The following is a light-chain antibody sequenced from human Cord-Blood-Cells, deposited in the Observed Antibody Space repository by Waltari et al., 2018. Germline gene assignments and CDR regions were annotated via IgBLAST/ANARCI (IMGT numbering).Light chain of an antibody. CDR2: AAS. J-gene: IGKJ3*01. CDR3: QPSYITQST. Sequence: DIQMTQSPSSLSASVGDRVTITCRASQSISSYLNWYQQKPGQAPQLLIHAASSLQSAVPSRVSGSPSQPLFPLPLSRLQPEYFAPFSHQPSYITQSTCDPVTIVD. CDR1: QSISSY. V-gene: IGKV1-39*01.